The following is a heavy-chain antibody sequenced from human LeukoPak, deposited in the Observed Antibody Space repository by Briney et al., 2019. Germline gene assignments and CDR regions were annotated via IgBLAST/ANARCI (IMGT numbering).Heavy chain of an antibody. D-gene: IGHD5-24*01. CDR1: GGSISSGGYY. V-gene: IGHV4-31*03. CDR2: IYYSGST. Sequence: PSQTLSLTCTVSGGSISSGGYYWSWIRQHPGKGLKWIGYIYYSGSTYYSPSLKSRVTISVDTSKNQFSLKLSSVTAADTAVYYCARVARRDGYNSFDYWGRGTLVTVSS. CDR3: ARVARRDGYNSFDY. J-gene: IGHJ4*02.